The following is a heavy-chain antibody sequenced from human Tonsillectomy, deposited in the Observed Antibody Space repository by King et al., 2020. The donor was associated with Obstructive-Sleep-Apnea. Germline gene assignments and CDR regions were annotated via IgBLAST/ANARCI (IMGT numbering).Heavy chain of an antibody. CDR3: ARVTRKFDY. CDR1: GGSFSGYY. D-gene: IGHD2-21*02. V-gene: IGHV4-34*01. CDR2: INHSGST. Sequence: VQLQQWGAGLLKPSETLSLTCAVYGGSFSGYYWSCIRQPPGKGLEWIGEINHSGSTNYNPSLKSRVTISVDTSKNQFSLKLSSVTAADTAVYYCARVTRKFDYWGQGTLVTVSS. J-gene: IGHJ4*02.